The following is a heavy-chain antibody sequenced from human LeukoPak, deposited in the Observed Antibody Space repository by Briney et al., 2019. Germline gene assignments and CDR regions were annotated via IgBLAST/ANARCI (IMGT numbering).Heavy chain of an antibody. D-gene: IGHD1-20*01. Sequence: ASVKVSCKTSGYTFTGYDINWVRQAAGRGFEWMGWTNPNSGDTGYAHNLQGRITITRDSSTATVFMELSSLRSEDTAMYYCARGRLNGNVDFWGQGTPVTVSS. J-gene: IGHJ4*02. CDR2: TNPNSGDT. CDR3: ARGRLNGNVDF. V-gene: IGHV1-8*01. CDR1: GYTFTGYD.